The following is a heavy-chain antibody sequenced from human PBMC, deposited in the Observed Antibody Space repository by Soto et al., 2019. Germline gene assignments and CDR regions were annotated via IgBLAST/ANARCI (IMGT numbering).Heavy chain of an antibody. V-gene: IGHV4-39*01. CDR2: IYYSGST. CDR3: ARSGGLYYGSGSFDY. J-gene: IGHJ4*02. Sequence: SETLSVTGTVPGGSISSSSYYWGWIRQPPGKGLEWIGSIYYSGSTYYNPSLKSRVTISVDTSKNQFSLKLSSVTAADTAVYYCARSGGLYYGSGSFDYWGQGTLVTVSS. CDR1: GGSISSSSYY. D-gene: IGHD3-10*01.